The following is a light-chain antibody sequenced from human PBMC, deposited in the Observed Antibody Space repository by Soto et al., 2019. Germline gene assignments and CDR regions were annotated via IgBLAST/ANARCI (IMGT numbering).Light chain of an antibody. V-gene: IGLV2-23*03. CDR1: SSDVGSYNF. CDR2: EGS. CDR3: CSYAASSTVV. Sequence: QSALTQPASVSGSPGQSITVSCTGTSSDVGSYNFVSWYQQHPGKAPKLMIYEGSKRPSGVSNRFSGSKSGNTASLTISGLQAEDEADYYCCSYAASSTVVFGGGTKVTVL. J-gene: IGLJ2*01.